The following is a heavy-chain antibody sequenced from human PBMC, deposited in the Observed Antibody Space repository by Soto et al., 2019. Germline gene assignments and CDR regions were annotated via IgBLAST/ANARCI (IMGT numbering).Heavy chain of an antibody. Sequence: ASVKVSCKASGYTFNNYGINWVRQAPGQGLELMGWISNHNGNTNYAQKFQGRVTLTRDTSTSTAYMDLRSLRSDDTAVYYCASRSGQLPYYFDYWGQGTLVTVYS. CDR3: ASRSGQLPYYFDY. CDR1: GYTFNNYG. V-gene: IGHV1-18*01. J-gene: IGHJ4*02. CDR2: ISNHNGNT. D-gene: IGHD6-6*01.